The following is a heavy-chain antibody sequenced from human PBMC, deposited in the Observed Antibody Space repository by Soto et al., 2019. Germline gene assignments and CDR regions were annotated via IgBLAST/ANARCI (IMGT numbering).Heavy chain of an antibody. J-gene: IGHJ4*02. CDR1: GFTFSSYA. CDR3: ASYDFWSGYWPHDY. D-gene: IGHD3-3*01. CDR2: ISYDGSNK. V-gene: IGHV3-30-3*01. Sequence: GGALRLSGAASGFTFSSYAMHWVRQAPGKGLEGGAVISYDGSNKYDADAVKGRFTISRDNSKDTLYLQMNSLRAEDTAVYYCASYDFWSGYWPHDYWGQGTLVTV.